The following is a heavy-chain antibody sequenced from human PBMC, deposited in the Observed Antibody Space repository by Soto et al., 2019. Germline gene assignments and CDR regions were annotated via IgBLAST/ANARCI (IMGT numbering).Heavy chain of an antibody. CDR1: GFSCIGCW. V-gene: IGHV3-7*05. Sequence: EVQLVESGGGLVQAGGSLRLSCVVSGFSCIGCWMSWVRQTPGKGLEWVANINQDGSAKNYVDSVKGRFTISRDNAKNSLYLEMNSLRVEDTAVYYCAGNERWGQGTLVTVSS. J-gene: IGHJ4*02. CDR2: INQDGSAK. CDR3: AGNER.